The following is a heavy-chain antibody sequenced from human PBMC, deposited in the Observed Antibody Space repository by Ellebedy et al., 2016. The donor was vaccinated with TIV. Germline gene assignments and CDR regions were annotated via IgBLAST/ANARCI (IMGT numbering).Heavy chain of an antibody. D-gene: IGHD3-10*01. J-gene: IGHJ6*02. CDR3: ARSRGVWDHGLDV. Sequence: SETLSLTCAVSGGSLSSDYWNWIRQPPGKGLEWIGYFHSSGTTSHSPSLKSRVTVSLDTSKNQFSLRLTSVTAADTAVYYCARSRGVWDHGLDVWGQGTTVTVSS. CDR1: GGSLSSDY. CDR2: FHSSGTT. V-gene: IGHV4-59*08.